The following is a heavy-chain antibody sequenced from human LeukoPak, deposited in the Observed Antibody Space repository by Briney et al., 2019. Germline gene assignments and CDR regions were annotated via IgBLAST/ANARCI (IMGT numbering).Heavy chain of an antibody. Sequence: GGSLRLSCAASGFSSGSSALGWVRQAPGKGLEWVSSISGSGSYTYYADSVKGRFTISRDNSKNTVYLQMNSLRDEDTAIYYCATRSFYYGMDVWGQGTTVTVPS. CDR1: GFSSGSSA. CDR3: ATRSFYYGMDV. CDR2: ISGSGSYT. J-gene: IGHJ6*02. V-gene: IGHV3-23*01.